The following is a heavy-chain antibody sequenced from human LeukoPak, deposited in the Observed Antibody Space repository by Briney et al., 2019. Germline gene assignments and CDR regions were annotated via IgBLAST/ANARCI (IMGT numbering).Heavy chain of an antibody. D-gene: IGHD6-19*01. CDR3: ARDQGDASGWFFDY. Sequence: QPGGSLRLSCAASGFTFSHHHIHWVRQAPGKGLEWVTVIALDGSRKIYADSVRGRFTISRDNSKNTVSLQMNSLGVEDTAVYYCARDQGDASGWFFDYWGQGARVIVSS. V-gene: IGHV3-30*03. J-gene: IGHJ4*02. CDR2: IALDGSRK. CDR1: GFTFSHHH.